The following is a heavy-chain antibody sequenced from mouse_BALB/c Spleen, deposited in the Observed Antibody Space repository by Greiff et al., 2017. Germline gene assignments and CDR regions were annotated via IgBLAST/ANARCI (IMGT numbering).Heavy chain of an antibody. CDR3: ATYDYDDARFAG. CDR2: ISSGGST. D-gene: IGHD2-4*01. J-gene: IGHJ3*01. V-gene: IGHV5-6-5*01. CDR1: GFTFSSYA. Sequence: EVQRVESGGGLVKPGGSLKLSCAASGFTFSSYAMSWVRQTPEKRLEWVASISSGGSTYYPDSVKGRFTISRDDARNILYLQMSSLRSEDTAMYYCATYDYDDARFAGWGQGTLVTVSA.